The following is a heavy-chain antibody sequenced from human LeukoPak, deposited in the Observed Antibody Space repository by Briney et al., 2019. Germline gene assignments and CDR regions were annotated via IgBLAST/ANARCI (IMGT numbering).Heavy chain of an antibody. V-gene: IGHV3-23*01. CDR3: AEDAESEYYDFWSGYPFDY. D-gene: IGHD3-3*01. J-gene: IGHJ4*02. CDR2: ISGSGGST. CDR1: GFTFSSYA. Sequence: PGGSLRLSCAASGFTFSSYAMSWVRQAPGKGLEWVSAISGSGGSTYYADSVKGRFTISRDNSKNTLYLQMNSLRAEDTAVYYCAEDAESEYYDFWSGYPFDYWGQGTLVTVSS.